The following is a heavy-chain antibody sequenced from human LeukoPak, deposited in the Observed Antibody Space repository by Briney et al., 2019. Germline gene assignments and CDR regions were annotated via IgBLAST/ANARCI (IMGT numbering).Heavy chain of an antibody. CDR3: ARASSSGWKEYGEYFDY. V-gene: IGHV4-38-2*02. J-gene: IGHJ4*02. Sequence: PSETLSLTCTVSGYSISSGYYWGWIRQPPGKGLEWIGSIYHSGSTYYNPSLKSRVTISVDTSKNQFSLKLSSVTAADTAVYYCARASSSGWKEYGEYFDYWGQGTLVTVSS. CDR2: IYHSGST. D-gene: IGHD6-19*01. CDR1: GYSISSGYY.